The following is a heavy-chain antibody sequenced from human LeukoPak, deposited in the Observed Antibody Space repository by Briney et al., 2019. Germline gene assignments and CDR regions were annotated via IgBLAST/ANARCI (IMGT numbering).Heavy chain of an antibody. J-gene: IGHJ5*02. CDR3: AGYSSSWQNWFDP. V-gene: IGHV3-74*01. CDR2: INSDGSST. D-gene: IGHD6-13*01. CDR1: GFTFSSYW. Sequence: TGGSLRLSCAASGFTFSSYWMHWVRQAPGKGLVWVSRINSDGSSTSYADSVKGRFTISRDNAKNTLYLQMNSLRAEDTAVYYCAGYSSSWQNWFDPWGQGTLVTVSS.